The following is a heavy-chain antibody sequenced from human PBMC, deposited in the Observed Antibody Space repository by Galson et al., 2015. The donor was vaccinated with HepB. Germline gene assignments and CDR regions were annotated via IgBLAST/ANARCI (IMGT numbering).Heavy chain of an antibody. V-gene: IGHV4-30-4*01. Sequence: TLSLTCTVSGGSISSGDYYWSWIRQPPGKGLEWIGYIYYSGSTYYNPSLKSRVTISVDTSKNQFSLKLSSVTAADTAVYYCARDWFTRRGFDPWGQGTLVTVSS. D-gene: IGHD3-3*01. CDR1: GGSISSGDYY. CDR3: ARDWFTRRGFDP. CDR2: IYYSGST. J-gene: IGHJ5*02.